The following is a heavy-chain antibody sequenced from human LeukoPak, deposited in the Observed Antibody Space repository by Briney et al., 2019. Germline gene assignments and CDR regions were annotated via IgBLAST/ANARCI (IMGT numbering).Heavy chain of an antibody. J-gene: IGHJ5*02. Sequence: GASVKVSCKASGYTFTGYYMHWVRQAPGQGLEWMGCINPNSGGTNYAQKFQGRVTMTRDTSISTAYMELSRLRSGDTAVYYCARGAPVFRWFDPWGQGTLVTVSS. V-gene: IGHV1-2*02. CDR2: INPNSGGT. CDR1: GYTFTGYY. CDR3: ARGAPVFRWFDP. D-gene: IGHD2-21*01.